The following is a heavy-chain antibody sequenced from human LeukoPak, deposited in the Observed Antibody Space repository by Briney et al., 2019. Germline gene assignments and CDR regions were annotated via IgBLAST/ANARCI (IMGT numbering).Heavy chain of an antibody. CDR3: ARVNVLRYFDWSDPDAFDI. Sequence: ASVKVSCKASGYTFTGYYMHWVRQAPGQGPEWMGWINPNSGGTNYAQKFQGRVTMTRDTSISTAYMELSRLRSDDTAVYYCARVNVLRYFDWSDPDAFDIWGQGTMVTVSS. CDR2: INPNSGGT. CDR1: GYTFTGYY. J-gene: IGHJ3*02. V-gene: IGHV1-2*02. D-gene: IGHD3-9*01.